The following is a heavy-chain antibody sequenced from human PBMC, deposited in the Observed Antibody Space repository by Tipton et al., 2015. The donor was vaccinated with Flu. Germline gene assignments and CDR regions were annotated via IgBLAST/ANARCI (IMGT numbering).Heavy chain of an antibody. Sequence: TLSLTCAVYGGSLSGYYWNWIRQPPGKGLEWIGEINHSGSTNYNPSLKSRVTISVARSKNQFSLGLTSVTAADTAVYFCARRDFSNYVSEPKNWFDFWGQGTLVTVSS. CDR2: INHSGST. CDR3: ARRDFSNYVSEPKNWFDF. V-gene: IGHV4-34*01. J-gene: IGHJ5*01. CDR1: GGSLSGYY. D-gene: IGHD4-11*01.